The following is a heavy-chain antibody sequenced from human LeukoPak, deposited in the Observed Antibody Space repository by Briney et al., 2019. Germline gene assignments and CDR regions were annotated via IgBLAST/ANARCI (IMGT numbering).Heavy chain of an antibody. J-gene: IGHJ4*02. CDR2: MNPNSGDT. D-gene: IGHD2-2*01. CDR3: ARGVTYCSTTRCYGVDY. V-gene: IGHV1-8*02. CDR1: GYTFSGYY. Sequence: GASVKVSCKASGYTFSGYYMHWVRQAPGQGPEWMGWMNPNSGDTSYAQKFQGRVTMTRNTSISTAYMELSSLRSEDTAVYYCARGVTYCSTTRCYGVDYWGQGTLVTVSS.